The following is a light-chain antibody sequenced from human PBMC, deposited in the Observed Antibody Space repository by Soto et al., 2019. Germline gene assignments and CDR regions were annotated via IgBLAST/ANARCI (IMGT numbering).Light chain of an antibody. J-gene: IGKJ4*01. CDR1: QDIRSS. Sequence: EIVMTQSPATLSVSPGERVTLSCRASQDIRSSLAWYQQKPGQAPRLLIYGASIRATGVPATFSGSGSGTEFTLSISSLQSEHLGVYYCQQDSSWPLTFGGGTKWIS. CDR3: QQDSSWPLT. CDR2: GAS. V-gene: IGKV3-15*01.